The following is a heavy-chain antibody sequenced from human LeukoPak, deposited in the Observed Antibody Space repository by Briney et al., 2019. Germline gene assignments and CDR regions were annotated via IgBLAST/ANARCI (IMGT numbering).Heavy chain of an antibody. Sequence: GGSLRLSCAVSGFAFGSEAMSWVRQSPARGLEWVASISPGGGTTYYADYVKGRFTISRDNSKNSLFVQMNSLRAEDTAVYFCAKERATTTSFDYWGQGTLVTVSS. D-gene: IGHD4-11*01. CDR2: ISPGGGTT. V-gene: IGHV3-23*01. CDR3: AKERATTTSFDY. J-gene: IGHJ4*02. CDR1: GFAFGSEA.